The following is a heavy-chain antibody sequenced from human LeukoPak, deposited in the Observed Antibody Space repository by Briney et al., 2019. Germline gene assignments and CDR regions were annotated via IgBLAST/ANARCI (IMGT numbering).Heavy chain of an antibody. J-gene: IGHJ4*02. D-gene: IGHD4-17*01. CDR3: AGRSDYGERGY. CDR2: ISSSSSYI. Sequence: GGSLRLSCAASGFTFGSYSMNWVRQAPGKGLEWVSSISSSSSYIYYADSVKGRFTISRDNAKNSLYLQMNSLRAEDTAVYYCAGRSDYGERGYWGQGTLVTVSS. V-gene: IGHV3-21*01. CDR1: GFTFGSYS.